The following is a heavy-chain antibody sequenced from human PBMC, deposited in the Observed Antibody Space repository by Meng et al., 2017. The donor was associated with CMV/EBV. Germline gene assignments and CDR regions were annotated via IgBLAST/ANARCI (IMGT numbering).Heavy chain of an antibody. D-gene: IGHD3-16*02. CDR3: ARAGYPDPFDY. V-gene: IGHV3-21*01. CDR1: GFTFNTYA. Sequence: GESLKISCAASGFTFNTYAMNWVRQAPGKGLEWVSSLDSGYVFVYYADSVKGRLTISRDNAKNSLYLQMNSLRAEDTAVYYCARAGYPDPFDYWGQGTLVTVSS. CDR2: LDSGYVFV. J-gene: IGHJ4*02.